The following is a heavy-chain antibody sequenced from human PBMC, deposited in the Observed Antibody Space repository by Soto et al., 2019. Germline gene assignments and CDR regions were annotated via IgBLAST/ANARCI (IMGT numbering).Heavy chain of an antibody. J-gene: IGHJ3*02. CDR2: INPSGGST. D-gene: IGHD1-7*01. CDR1: GYTFTSYY. CDR3: AGQELSNDREPDPFDI. V-gene: IGHV1-46*01. Sequence: GASVKVSCKASGYTFTSYYMPWVRQAPGQGLEWMGIINPSGGSTSYAQKFQGRVTMTRDTYTSTVYMELSSLRSDDTAVYYCAGQELSNDREPDPFDILGQGTMVTVSS.